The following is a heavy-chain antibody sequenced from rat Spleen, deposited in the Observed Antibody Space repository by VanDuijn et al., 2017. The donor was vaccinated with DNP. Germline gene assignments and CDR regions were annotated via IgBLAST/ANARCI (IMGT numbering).Heavy chain of an antibody. CDR3: ARWPGYNPPYAMDA. D-gene: IGHD1-4*01. CDR1: GFSLTSYN. CDR2: INSAGTT. Sequence: VQLKESGPGLVQPSQTLSLTCTVAGFSLTSYNVHWVRQPPGNKLEWMGSINSAGTTKYNPSLKSRISITRDTSKNQLFLQVNSVTTEDTATYHCARWPGYNPPYAMDAWGQGTSVTVSS. J-gene: IGHJ4*01. V-gene: IGHV3-3*01.